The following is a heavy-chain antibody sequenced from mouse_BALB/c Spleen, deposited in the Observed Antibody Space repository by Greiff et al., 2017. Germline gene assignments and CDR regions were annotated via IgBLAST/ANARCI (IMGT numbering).Heavy chain of an antibody. CDR2: INPYNDGT. D-gene: IGHD1-1*01. J-gene: IGHJ2*01. V-gene: IGHV1-14*01. CDR1: GYTFTSYV. CDR3: TRGYYGSSHDY. Sequence: EVQLQQSGPELVKPGASVKMSCKASGYTFTSYVMHWVKQKPGQGLEWIGYINPYNDGTKYNEKFKGKATLTADKSSSTAYMELSSLTSEDSAVYYCTRGYYGSSHDYWGQGTTLTVSS.